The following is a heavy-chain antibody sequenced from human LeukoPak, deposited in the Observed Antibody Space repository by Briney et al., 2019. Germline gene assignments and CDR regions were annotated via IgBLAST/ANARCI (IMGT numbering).Heavy chain of an antibody. D-gene: IGHD1-14*01. V-gene: IGHV4-59*08. Sequence: SETLSLTCSVSGGSISSYYWSWIRQPPGKRLEWIGYVYYSGSTNYNPSLKSRVTISVDTSKNQLSLKLSSVTAADTAVYYSARQVGTFYYYYGMDVWGQGTTVTVSS. J-gene: IGHJ6*02. CDR2: VYYSGST. CDR1: GGSISSYY. CDR3: ARQVGTFYYYYGMDV.